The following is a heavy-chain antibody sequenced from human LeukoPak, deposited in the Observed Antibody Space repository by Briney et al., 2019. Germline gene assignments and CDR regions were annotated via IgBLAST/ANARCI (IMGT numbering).Heavy chain of an antibody. CDR1: GGSISSYY. V-gene: IGHV4-4*07. Sequence: SETLSLTCTVSGGSISSYYWSWIRQPAGKGLEWIGRIYTCGSTNYNPSLKSRVTISVDKSKNQFSLKLSSVTAADTAVYYCARSRGALGVYYYYMDVWGKGTTVTVSS. J-gene: IGHJ6*03. CDR3: ARSRGALGVYYYYMDV. D-gene: IGHD3-10*01. CDR2: IYTCGST.